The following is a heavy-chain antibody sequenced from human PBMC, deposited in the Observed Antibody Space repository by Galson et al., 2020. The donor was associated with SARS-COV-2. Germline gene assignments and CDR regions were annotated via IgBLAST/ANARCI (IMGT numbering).Heavy chain of an antibody. CDR1: GGTFSSYA. CDR2: IIPIFGTA. Sequence: SVKVSCKASGGTFSSYAISCVRQAPGQGLEWMGGIIPIFGTANYAQKFQGRVTITADESTSTAYMELSSLRSEDTAVYYCARDSGGRSAGKSYYYYGMDVWGQGTTVTVSS. J-gene: IGHJ6*02. CDR3: ARDSGGRSAGKSYYYYGMDV. D-gene: IGHD1-26*01. V-gene: IGHV1-69*13.